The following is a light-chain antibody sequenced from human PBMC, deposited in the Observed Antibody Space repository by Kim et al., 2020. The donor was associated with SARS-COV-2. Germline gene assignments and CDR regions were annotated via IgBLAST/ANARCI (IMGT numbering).Light chain of an antibody. CDR3: QQRSNWRIT. CDR1: QSVSTS. V-gene: IGKV3-11*01. Sequence: LSPGERATLSCRASQSVSTSLAWYQQKPGQAPRLLIYDASNRAFGIPARFSGSGSGTDFTLTINSLAPEDFAVYYCQQRSNWRITFGQGTRLEIK. CDR2: DAS. J-gene: IGKJ5*01.